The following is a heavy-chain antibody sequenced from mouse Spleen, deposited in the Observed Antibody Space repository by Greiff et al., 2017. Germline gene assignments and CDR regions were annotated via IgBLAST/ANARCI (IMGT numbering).Heavy chain of an antibody. CDR3: ARKGDYYGSSYLDY. CDR2: ISDGGSYT. CDR1: GFTFSDYY. D-gene: IGHD1-1*01. J-gene: IGHJ4*01. V-gene: IGHV5-4*02. Sequence: EVQLVESGGGLVKPGGSLKLSCAASGFTFSDYYMYWVRQTPEKRLEWVATISDGGSYTYYPDSVKGRFTISRDNAKNNLYLQMSSLKSEDTAMYYCARKGDYYGSSYLDYWGQGTSVTVSS.